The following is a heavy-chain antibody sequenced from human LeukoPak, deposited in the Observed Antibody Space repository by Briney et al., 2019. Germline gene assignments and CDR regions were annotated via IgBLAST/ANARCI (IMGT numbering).Heavy chain of an antibody. CDR2: INHSGST. V-gene: IGHV4-38-2*01. J-gene: IGHJ4*02. CDR3: SRGGNFAF. CDR1: GYSISSGYY. Sequence: SETLSLTCAVSGYSISSGYYWGWIRQPPGKGLEWIGSINHSGSTYYNPSLKSRVTISIDTSKNQFSLNLSSVTAADTAVYYCSRGGNFAFWGQGTLATVSS.